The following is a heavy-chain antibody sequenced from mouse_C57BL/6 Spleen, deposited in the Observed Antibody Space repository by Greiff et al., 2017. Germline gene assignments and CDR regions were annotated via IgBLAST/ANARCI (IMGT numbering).Heavy chain of an antibody. CDR3: ARQPYDDWFTY. J-gene: IGHJ3*01. Sequence: DVMLVESGGDLVKPGGSLKLSCAASGFTFSSYGMSWVRQTPDKRLEWVATISSGGSYTYYPDSVKGRFTISRDNAKNTLYLQMSSLKSEDTAMYYCARQPYDDWFTYGGQGTLVTVSA. D-gene: IGHD2-12*01. V-gene: IGHV5-6*02. CDR1: GFTFSSYG. CDR2: ISSGGSYT.